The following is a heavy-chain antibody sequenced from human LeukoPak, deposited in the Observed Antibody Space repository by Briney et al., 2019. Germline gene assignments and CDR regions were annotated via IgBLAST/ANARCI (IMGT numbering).Heavy chain of an antibody. V-gene: IGHV4-59*01. J-gene: IGHJ4*02. CDR1: GGSISSYY. D-gene: IGHD4-17*01. CDR2: IYYSGST. Sequence: SETLSLTCTVSGGSISSYYWSWIRQPPGKGLEWIGYIYYSGSTNHNPSLKSRVTISVDTSKNQFSLKLSSVTAADTAVYYCARESLYGDYSYFDYWGQGTLVTVSS. CDR3: ARESLYGDYSYFDY.